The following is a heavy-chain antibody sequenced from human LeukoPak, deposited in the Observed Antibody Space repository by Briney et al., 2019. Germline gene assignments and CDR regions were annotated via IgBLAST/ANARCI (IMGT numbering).Heavy chain of an antibody. Sequence: TGGSLRLSCAASGFTFSSYSMNWVRQAPGKGLEWVSYISSSSSTIYYADSVKGRFTISRDNAKYSLYLQMNSLRAEDTAIYYCAIPPLSGTGSSRPLAGMDVWGQGTTVTVSS. V-gene: IGHV3-48*01. CDR3: AIPPLSGTGSSRPLAGMDV. J-gene: IGHJ6*02. D-gene: IGHD3-10*01. CDR2: ISSSSSTI. CDR1: GFTFSSYS.